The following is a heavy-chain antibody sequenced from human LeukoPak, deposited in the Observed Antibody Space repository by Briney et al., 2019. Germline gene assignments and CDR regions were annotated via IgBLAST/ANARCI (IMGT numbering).Heavy chain of an antibody. J-gene: IGHJ4*02. CDR3: ARVGGYSYGFRVFDY. V-gene: IGHV4-59*01. CDR1: GGSISSYY. Sequence: SETLSLTCTVSGGSISSYYWSWIRRPPGKGLEWIGYIYYSGSTNYNPSLKSRVTISVDTSKNQFSLKLSSVTAADTAVYYCARVGGYSYGFRVFDYWGQGTLVTVSS. D-gene: IGHD5-18*01. CDR2: IYYSGST.